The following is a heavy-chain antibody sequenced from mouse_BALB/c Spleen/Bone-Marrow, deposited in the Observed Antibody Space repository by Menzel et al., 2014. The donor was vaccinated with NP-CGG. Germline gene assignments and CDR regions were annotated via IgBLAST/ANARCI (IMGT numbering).Heavy chain of an antibody. CDR1: GFNIKDTY. Sequence: EVQLQQSGAELVKPGASVKLSCTASGFNIKDTYMHWVKQRPEQGLEWIGRIDPANGNTKYDPKFQGKATITADTSSNTAYLQVSSQATEDTAVYYCARSSGGADGFAYWGQGTLVTVSA. D-gene: IGHD3-1*01. J-gene: IGHJ3*01. CDR2: IDPANGNT. CDR3: ARSSGGADGFAY. V-gene: IGHV14-3*02.